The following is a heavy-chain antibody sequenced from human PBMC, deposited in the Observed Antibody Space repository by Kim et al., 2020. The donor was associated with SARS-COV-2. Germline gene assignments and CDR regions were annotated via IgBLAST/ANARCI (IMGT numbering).Heavy chain of an antibody. D-gene: IGHD3-10*01. CDR1: GFTFDDYA. J-gene: IGHJ3*02. V-gene: IGHV3-43*02. Sequence: GGSLRLSCAASGFTFDDYAMHWVRQAPGKGLEWVSLISGDGGSTYYADSVKGRFTISRDNSKNSLYLQMNSLRTEDTALYYCAKDTGRYDAPSDAFDIWGQGTMVTVSS. CDR2: ISGDGGST. CDR3: AKDTGRYDAPSDAFDI.